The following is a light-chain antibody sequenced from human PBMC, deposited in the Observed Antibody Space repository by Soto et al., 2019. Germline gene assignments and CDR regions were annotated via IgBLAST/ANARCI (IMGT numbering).Light chain of an antibody. CDR2: GVS. V-gene: IGKV3-20*01. Sequence: EIVLTQSPGTLSLSPGERATLSCRASQSVSSSYLAWYQQKPGQAPRLLIYGVSSRATGIPDRFSGSGSGTDVTLTISRLEPEDFAVYYCQQYDSSWYTFGQGTKLEIK. J-gene: IGKJ2*01. CDR1: QSVSSSY. CDR3: QQYDSSWYT.